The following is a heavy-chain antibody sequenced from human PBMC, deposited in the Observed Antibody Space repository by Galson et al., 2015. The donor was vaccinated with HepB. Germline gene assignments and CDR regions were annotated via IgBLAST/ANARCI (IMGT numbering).Heavy chain of an antibody. CDR1: GDSVSSNSAA. Sequence: CAISGDSVSSNSAAWNWIRQSPSRGLEWLGRAYYRSKWYNDYAVSVKSRITINPDTSKNQFSLQLNSVTPEDTAVYYCARAAQDYGGNTYFDYWGQGTLVTVSS. D-gene: IGHD4-23*01. CDR2: AYYRSKWYN. CDR3: ARAAQDYGGNTYFDY. V-gene: IGHV6-1*01. J-gene: IGHJ4*02.